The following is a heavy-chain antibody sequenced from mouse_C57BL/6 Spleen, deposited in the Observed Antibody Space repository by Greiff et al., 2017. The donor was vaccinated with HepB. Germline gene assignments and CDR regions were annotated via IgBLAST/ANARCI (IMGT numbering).Heavy chain of an antibody. J-gene: IGHJ1*03. CDR2: IYPGSGGT. CDR1: GYTFTSYW. V-gene: IGHV1-55*01. CDR3: ARSDYGSRDWYFDV. D-gene: IGHD1-1*01. Sequence: VQLQQPGAELVKPGASVKMSCKASGYTFTSYWITWVKQRPGQGLEWIGDIYPGSGGTNYNEKFKSKATLTVETSSSTAYMQLSSLTSEDSAVYYCARSDYGSRDWYFDVWGTGTTVTVSS.